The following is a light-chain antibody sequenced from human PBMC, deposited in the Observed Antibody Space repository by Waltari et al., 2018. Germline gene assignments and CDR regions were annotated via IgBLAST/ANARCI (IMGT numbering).Light chain of an antibody. CDR3: LQRSNWPIFT. J-gene: IGKJ3*01. CDR1: QRVSSS. CDR2: GAS. Sequence: EIVMTQSPVTLSLSPGERATLSCRASQRVSSSLAWYQQKPGQAPRLLIYGASSRSTGIPDRFSGSGSGTDFTLTISSLEPEDVGVYYCLQRSNWPIFTFGPGTKLDIK. V-gene: IGKV3D-15*01.